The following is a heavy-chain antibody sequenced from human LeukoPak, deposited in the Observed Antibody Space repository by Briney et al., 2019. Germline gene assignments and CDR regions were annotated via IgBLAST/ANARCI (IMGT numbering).Heavy chain of an antibody. CDR1: GYTFTGYY. CDR2: INPNSGGT. D-gene: IGHD2-15*01. V-gene: IGHV1-2*02. Sequence: GASVTVSCKASGYTFTGYYMHWVRQAPGQGVEWMGWINPNSGGTNYAQKFQGRVTMTRDTSISTAYMELSRLRSDDTAVYYYAREPHCSGGSCYDSRAFDIWGQGTMVTVSS. CDR3: AREPHCSGGSCYDSRAFDI. J-gene: IGHJ3*02.